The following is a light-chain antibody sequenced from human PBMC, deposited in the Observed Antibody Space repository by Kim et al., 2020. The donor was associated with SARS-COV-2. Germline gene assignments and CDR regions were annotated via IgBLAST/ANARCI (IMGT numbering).Light chain of an antibody. J-gene: IGLJ3*02. CDR1: RSDVGDYNH. CDR3: CSYAGSFTWV. CDR2: DVS. Sequence: GQSVTISCTGTRSDVGDYNHVSWYQQYPGQAPKLMIYDVSKRPSGVPDRFSGSKSGNTASLTISGLQAEDEADYYCCSYAGSFTWVFGGGTQLTVL. V-gene: IGLV2-11*01.